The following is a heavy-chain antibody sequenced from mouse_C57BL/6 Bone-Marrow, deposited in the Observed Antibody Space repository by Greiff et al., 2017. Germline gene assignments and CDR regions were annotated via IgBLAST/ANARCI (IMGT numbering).Heavy chain of an antibody. J-gene: IGHJ1*03. CDR2: IYPGSGST. CDR1: GYTFTSYW. Sequence: QVQLQQSGAELVKPGASVKMSCKASGYTFTSYWITWVKQRPGQGLEWIGDIYPGSGSTNYNEKFKSKATLTVDTSSSTAYMHLSSLTSLDSAVYSCARCDCGSYWDCDFWGTGTTLTVSS. CDR3: ARCDCGSYWDCDF. D-gene: IGHD1-2*01. V-gene: IGHV1-55*01.